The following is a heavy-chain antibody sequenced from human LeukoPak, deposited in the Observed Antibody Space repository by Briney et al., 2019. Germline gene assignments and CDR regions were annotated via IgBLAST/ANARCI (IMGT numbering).Heavy chain of an antibody. V-gene: IGHV3-33*01. CDR3: ARENTAMVTGYFDY. CDR2: IWYDGSNK. CDR1: GFTFSTYG. D-gene: IGHD5-18*01. J-gene: IGHJ4*02. Sequence: GTSLRLSCAASGFTFSTYGMHWVRQAPGQGLEWVAVIWYDGSNKYYSDSVKGRFTISRDNAKNTVYLQMNSLRAEDTAVYYCARENTAMVTGYFDYWGQGTLVTVSS.